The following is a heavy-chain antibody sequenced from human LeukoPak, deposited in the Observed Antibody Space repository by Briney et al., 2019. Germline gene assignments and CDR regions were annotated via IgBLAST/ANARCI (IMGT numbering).Heavy chain of an antibody. V-gene: IGHV4-39*01. D-gene: IGHD3-10*01. J-gene: IGHJ5*02. CDR3: ARLPGKLWFGELPP. CDR1: GGSISSYY. Sequence: SETLSLTCTVSGGSISSYYWGWIRQPPGKGLEWIGSIYYSGSTYYNPSLKSRVTISVDTSKNQFSLKLSSVTAADTAVYYCARLPGKLWFGELPPWGQGTLVTVSS. CDR2: IYYSGST.